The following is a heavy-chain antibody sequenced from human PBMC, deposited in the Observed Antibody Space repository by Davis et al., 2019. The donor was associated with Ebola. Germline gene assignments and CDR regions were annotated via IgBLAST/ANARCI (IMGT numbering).Heavy chain of an antibody. Sequence: GESLKISCAASGFTFSSYWMSWVRQAPGKGLEWVANIKQDGSEKYYVDSVKGRFTISRDNAKNSLYLQMSSLRADDTAMYYCARDLVYGGNAFFDYWGQGTLVSVSS. CDR3: ARDLVYGGNAFFDY. V-gene: IGHV3-7*03. CDR1: GFTFSSYW. D-gene: IGHD4-23*01. J-gene: IGHJ4*02. CDR2: IKQDGSEK.